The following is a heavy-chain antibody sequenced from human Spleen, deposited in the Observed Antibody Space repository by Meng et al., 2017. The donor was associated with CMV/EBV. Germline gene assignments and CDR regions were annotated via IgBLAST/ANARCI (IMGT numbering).Heavy chain of an antibody. V-gene: IGHV3-21*01. CDR2: IGSRSTYI. Sequence: GESLKISCAASGFSFSAYSMNWVRQAPGKGLECVSSIGSRSTYIYYADSVKGRFTISRDNAKNSLYLQMNSLRVEDTAVHYCAREFSGFDYWGQGTPVTVSS. J-gene: IGHJ4*02. CDR1: GFSFSAYS. D-gene: IGHD3-22*01. CDR3: AREFSGFDY.